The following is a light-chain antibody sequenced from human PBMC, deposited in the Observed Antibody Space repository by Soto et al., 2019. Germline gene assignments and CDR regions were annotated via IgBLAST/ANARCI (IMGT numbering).Light chain of an antibody. J-gene: IGLJ2*01. Sequence: QSALTQPASVSGSPGQSITISCTGTSSDVGGYNYVSWYQQHPGKAPKLMIYDVSNRPSGVSNRFSGSKSGNTASLTISGLQAEDEADYYCSSYTSSSPLHVVFGGGTKLTVL. CDR2: DVS. CDR1: SSDVGGYNY. CDR3: SSYTSSSPLHVV. V-gene: IGLV2-14*01.